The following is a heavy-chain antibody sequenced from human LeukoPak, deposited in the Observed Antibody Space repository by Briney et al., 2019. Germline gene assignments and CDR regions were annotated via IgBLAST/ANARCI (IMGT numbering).Heavy chain of an antibody. J-gene: IGHJ4*02. Sequence: GGSLRLSCAASGFTFSSYWMSWVRQAPGKGLEWVSNIKQDGSEKYYVDSVKGRFTISRDNAKNSLYLQMNSLRAEDTAVYYCAGEATNYCFDYWGQGNLVTVSS. D-gene: IGHD2-8*01. V-gene: IGHV3-7*01. CDR1: GFTFSSYW. CDR2: IKQDGSEK. CDR3: AGEATNYCFDY.